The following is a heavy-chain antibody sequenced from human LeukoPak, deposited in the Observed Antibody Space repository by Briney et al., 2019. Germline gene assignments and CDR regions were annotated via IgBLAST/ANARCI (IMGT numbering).Heavy chain of an antibody. CDR3: AKDGIVVVVAATPDY. J-gene: IGHJ4*02. CDR1: GFTFSSYA. CDR2: ISGSGGST. D-gene: IGHD2-15*01. V-gene: IGHV3-23*01. Sequence: PGGSLRLSCAASGFTFSSYAMSWVRQAPGKGLEWVSAISGSGGSTYYADSVKGRFTISRDNSKNTLYLQRNSLRAEDTAVYYCAKDGIVVVVAATPDYWGQGTLVTVSS.